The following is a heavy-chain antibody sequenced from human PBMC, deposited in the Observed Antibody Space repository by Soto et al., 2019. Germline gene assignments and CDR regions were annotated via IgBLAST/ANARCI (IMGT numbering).Heavy chain of an antibody. CDR1: EGTFSRYA. D-gene: IGHD2-8*01. CDR3: ATKNCTNGVCYSSTYYYGMDV. J-gene: IGHJ6*02. CDR2: IIPIFRXA. V-gene: IGHV1-69*06. Sequence: GASVNVSCKASEGTFSRYAISWVRQAPGQGLDWMRGIIPIFRXANYAQELRGRVTITADKFTSTAYMELSSLRSEDTAVYYCATKNCTNGVCYSSTYYYGMDVWGQGTTVTVSS.